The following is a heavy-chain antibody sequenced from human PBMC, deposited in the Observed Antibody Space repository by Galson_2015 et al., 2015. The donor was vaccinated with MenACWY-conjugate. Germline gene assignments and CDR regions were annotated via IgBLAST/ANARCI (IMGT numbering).Heavy chain of an antibody. CDR2: IKADGSFS. J-gene: IGHJ4*02. D-gene: IGHD1-1*01. CDR1: GFTFNNYW. V-gene: IGHV3-74*01. CDR3: ARDNNWSFDS. Sequence: SLRLSCAASGFTFNNYWMHWVRQRPGKGLEWISSIKADGSFSNYADSVKGRFTISTDNAKNIVYLQMDGLGDEDTAVYFCARDNNWSFDSWGQGTLVTVSS.